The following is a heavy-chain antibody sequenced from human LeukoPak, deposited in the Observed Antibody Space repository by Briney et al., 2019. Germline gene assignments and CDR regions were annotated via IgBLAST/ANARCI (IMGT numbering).Heavy chain of an antibody. CDR1: GYTFISYG. CDR2: ISAYNGNT. Sequence: GASVKVSCKASGYTFISYGISWVRQAPGQGLEWMGWISAYNGNTNYAQKLQGRVTMTTDTSTSTAYMELRSLRSDDTAVYYCARAVRYFDWLFPNWFDPWGQGTLVTVSS. CDR3: ARAVRYFDWLFPNWFDP. V-gene: IGHV1-18*01. D-gene: IGHD3-9*01. J-gene: IGHJ5*02.